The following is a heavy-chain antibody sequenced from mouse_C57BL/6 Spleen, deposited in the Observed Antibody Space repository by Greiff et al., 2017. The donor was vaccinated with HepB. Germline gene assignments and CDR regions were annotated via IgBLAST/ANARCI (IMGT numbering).Heavy chain of an antibody. CDR3: ARDDSHWYFDV. J-gene: IGHJ1*03. CDR1: GYSITSGYY. V-gene: IGHV3-6*01. Sequence: ESGPGLVKPSQSLSLTCSVTGYSITSGYYWNWIRQFPGNKLEWMGYISYDGSNNYNPSLKNRISITRDTSKNQFFLKLNSVTTEDTATYYCARDDSHWYFDVWGTGTTVTVSS. D-gene: IGHD2-4*01. CDR2: ISYDGSN.